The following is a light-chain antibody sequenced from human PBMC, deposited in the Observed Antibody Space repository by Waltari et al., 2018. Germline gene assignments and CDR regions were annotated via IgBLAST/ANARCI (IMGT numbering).Light chain of an antibody. CDR3: SSHTSTVPHV. CDR2: EVS. Sequence: QAALTQPSSVAGSPRQSITSCSAGTSNAVGGYGYVSWYQQYPGRAPKLIIYEVSYRPSGISTRFSGSKSGNTASLTISALQADDEADYYCSSHTSTVPHVFGTGTRLTV. V-gene: IGLV2-14*01. CDR1: SNAVGGYGY. J-gene: IGLJ1*01.